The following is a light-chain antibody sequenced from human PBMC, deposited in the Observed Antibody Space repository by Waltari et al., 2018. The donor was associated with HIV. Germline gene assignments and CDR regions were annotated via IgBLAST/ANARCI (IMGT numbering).Light chain of an antibody. V-gene: IGKV1-39*01. CDR3: QQSYYTPWT. CDR1: QSISNY. CDR2: TAS. Sequence: DIQMTQSPSSLSASVGDRVTITCRASQSISNYLNWYQQKPGKAPNLLINTASSLQRGVPSRFSGSGSGTDFTLTISSLQPEDFATYYCQQSYYTPWTFGQGTKVEIK. J-gene: IGKJ1*01.